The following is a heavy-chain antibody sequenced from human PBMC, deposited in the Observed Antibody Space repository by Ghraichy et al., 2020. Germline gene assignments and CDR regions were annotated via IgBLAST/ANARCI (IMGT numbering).Heavy chain of an antibody. J-gene: IGHJ1*01. D-gene: IGHD3-3*01. Sequence: ASVKVSCKASSDTFTSYGISWVREGPGQRHKWMGWISAYNGDTNYAQKLQGRVTMTTDTSTSTAYMELRSLRSDDTAVYYCARGGTITIFGVVTEYFQHWGQVFLVSVSS. CDR1: SDTFTSYG. V-gene: IGHV1-18*01. CDR2: ISAYNGDT. CDR3: ARGGTITIFGVVTEYFQH.